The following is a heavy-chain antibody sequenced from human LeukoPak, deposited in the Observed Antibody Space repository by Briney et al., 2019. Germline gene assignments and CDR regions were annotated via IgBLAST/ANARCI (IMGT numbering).Heavy chain of an antibody. CDR2: ISWNSGSI. V-gene: IGHV3-9*01. Sequence: PGGSLRLSCAASGFTFDDYAMHWVRQAPGKGLEWVSGISWNSGSIGYADSVKGRFTISRDNAKNSLYLQMNSLRAEDTALYYCAKPFGRAAAGTWSWFDPWGQGTLVTVSS. CDR3: AKPFGRAAAGTWSWFDP. D-gene: IGHD6-13*01. J-gene: IGHJ5*02. CDR1: GFTFDDYA.